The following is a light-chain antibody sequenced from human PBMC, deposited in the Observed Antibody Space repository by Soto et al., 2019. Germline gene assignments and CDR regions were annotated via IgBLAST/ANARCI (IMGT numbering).Light chain of an antibody. CDR3: TSYTSSSTDV. CDR2: NVS. Sequence: QSALTQPASGSGSPGQSITISCTGTSSDVGGHNSVSWYQQHPGKAPKLMIYNVSNRPSGVSNRFSGSKSGNTASLTISGLLAEDEADYYCTSYTSSSTDVFGAGTKLTVL. CDR1: SSDVGGHNS. J-gene: IGLJ1*01. V-gene: IGLV2-14*01.